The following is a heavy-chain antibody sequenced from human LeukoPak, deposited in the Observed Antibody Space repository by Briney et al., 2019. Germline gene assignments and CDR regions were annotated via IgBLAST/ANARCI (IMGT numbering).Heavy chain of an antibody. Sequence: GGSLRLSCAASGFTFSDYYMSWIRQAPGKGLEWISYISTTSGFTRYADSVKGRFTISRDNAKNTLYLQMNSLGVEDTAVYYCARDISRSPREYWGQGTLVIVSS. CDR1: GFTFSDYY. J-gene: IGHJ4*02. V-gene: IGHV3-11*06. CDR3: ARDISRSPREY. CDR2: ISTTSGFT. D-gene: IGHD3-9*01.